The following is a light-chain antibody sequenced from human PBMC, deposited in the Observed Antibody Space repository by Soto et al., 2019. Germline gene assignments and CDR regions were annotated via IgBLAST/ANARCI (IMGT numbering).Light chain of an antibody. V-gene: IGKV1-5*01. J-gene: IGKJ1*01. CDR1: QSINAW. Sequence: DIQMTQSPSTLSASVGDRVTITCRASQSINAWLAWYQQKPGKAPKLLIHDVSTLDSGVPSRFSGSASGTEFTLTISSLDSDDFATYYCQQYHRYSTFGQGTKVDIK. CDR2: DVS. CDR3: QQYHRYST.